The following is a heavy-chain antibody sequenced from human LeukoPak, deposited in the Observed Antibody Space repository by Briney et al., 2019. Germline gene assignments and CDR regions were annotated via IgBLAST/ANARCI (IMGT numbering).Heavy chain of an antibody. CDR3: ARSDIVVVPAARGFDP. J-gene: IGHJ5*02. CDR2: INHSGST. Sequence: PSETLSLTCAVYGGSFSGYYWSWIRQPPGKGLGWIGEINHSGSTNYNPSLKSRVTISVDTSKNQFPLKLSSVTAADTAVYYCARSDIVVVPAARGFDPWGQGTLVTVSS. CDR1: GGSFSGYY. D-gene: IGHD2-2*01. V-gene: IGHV4-34*01.